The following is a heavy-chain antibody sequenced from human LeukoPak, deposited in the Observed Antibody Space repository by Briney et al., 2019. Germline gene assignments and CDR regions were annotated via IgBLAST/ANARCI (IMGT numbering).Heavy chain of an antibody. D-gene: IGHD6-19*01. CDR3: ARAGGSVGWYGTIDY. Sequence: SETLSLTCTVSGGSIGSGSYYWGWIRQPAGKELEWIGHIYSSGSTSYNPSLQSRVTISVDTSKHQFSLEVTSVAAADTAVYYCARAGGSVGWYGTIDYWGQGTLVTVSS. CDR2: IYSSGST. J-gene: IGHJ4*02. CDR1: GGSIGSGSYY. V-gene: IGHV4-61*09.